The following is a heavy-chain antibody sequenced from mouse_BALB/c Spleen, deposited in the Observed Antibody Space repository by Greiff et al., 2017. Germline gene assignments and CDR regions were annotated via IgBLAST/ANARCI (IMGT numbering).Heavy chain of an antibody. CDR1: GFTFSSYT. Sequence: DVKLVESGGGLVKPGGSLKLSCAASGFTFSSYTMSWVRQTPEKRLEWVATISSGGSYTYYPDSVKGRFTISRDNAKNTLYLQMSSLKSEDTAMYYCTRDLITNYAMDYWGQGTSVTVSS. D-gene: IGHD2-4*01. V-gene: IGHV5-6-4*01. J-gene: IGHJ4*01. CDR2: ISSGGSYT. CDR3: TRDLITNYAMDY.